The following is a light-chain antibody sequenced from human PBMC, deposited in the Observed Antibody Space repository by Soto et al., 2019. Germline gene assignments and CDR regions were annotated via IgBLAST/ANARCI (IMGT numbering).Light chain of an antibody. V-gene: IGKV3-20*01. CDR1: QSVSSNF. CDR2: GAS. CDR3: QQYLDSLFT. Sequence: EIVLTQSPGTLSLSPEERATLSGRASQSVSSNFLAWYQHKPGQAPRLLIYGASSSATGIPDRFSGSGSGTDFTLTISRLEPEDFAVFYWQQYLDSLFTFGPATKVDIK. J-gene: IGKJ3*01.